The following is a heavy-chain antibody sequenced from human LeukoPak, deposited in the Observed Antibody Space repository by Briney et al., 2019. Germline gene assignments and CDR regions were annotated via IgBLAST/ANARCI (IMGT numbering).Heavy chain of an antibody. Sequence: GGSLRLSCDSSGFGFRLHSMTWVRQAAGKGLEWVSSMSGGGDNSYHAVPVKGRFTVSRDYSKNTLYLQMNSRRPDDTAVYYCARDYDYESSGYSSDWGQGTLVTVSS. J-gene: IGHJ4*02. CDR2: MSGGGDNS. D-gene: IGHD3-22*01. CDR1: GFGFRLHS. CDR3: ARDYDYESSGYSSD. V-gene: IGHV3-23*01.